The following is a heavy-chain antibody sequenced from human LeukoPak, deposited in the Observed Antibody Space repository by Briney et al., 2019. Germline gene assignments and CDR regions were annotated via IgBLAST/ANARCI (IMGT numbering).Heavy chain of an antibody. CDR3: ARDGPGYNWNYRDAFDI. CDR1: GYTFTSYG. Sequence: ASVKVSCKASGYTFTSYGISWVRQAPGQGLEWMGWISAYNGNTNHAQKLQGRVTMTTDTSTSTAYMELRSLRSDDTAVYYCARDGPGYNWNYRDAFDIWGQGTMVTVSS. J-gene: IGHJ3*02. D-gene: IGHD1-1*01. CDR2: ISAYNGNT. V-gene: IGHV1-18*01.